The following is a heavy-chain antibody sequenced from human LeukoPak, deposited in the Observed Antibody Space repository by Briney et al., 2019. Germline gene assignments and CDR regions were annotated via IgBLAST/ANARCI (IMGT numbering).Heavy chain of an antibody. V-gene: IGHV3-74*01. D-gene: IGHD5-18*01. J-gene: IGHJ6*02. CDR1: GFTFTTYW. CDR3: ARDAVDTANAV. Sequence: GGSLRLSCAASGFTFTTYWMHWVRQAPGEGLVWVSHINSDGSITSYADSVKGRFTISRDNAKNTLYLQMNSLRAEDTAVYYCARDAVDTANAVWGQGTTVTVSS. CDR2: INSDGSIT.